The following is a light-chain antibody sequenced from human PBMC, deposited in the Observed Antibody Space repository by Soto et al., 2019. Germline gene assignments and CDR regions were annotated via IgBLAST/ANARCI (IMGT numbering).Light chain of an antibody. CDR3: SSYTSTGTLYV. J-gene: IGLJ1*01. V-gene: IGLV2-14*03. CDR1: SSDIGGYNY. CDR2: DVS. Sequence: QSALTQPASVSGSPGQSITISCTGTSSDIGGYNYVSWYQQLPGKVPKLIIYDVSNRPSGVSDRFSGSKSGNAASLTISGVQAEDEADYYCSSYTSTGTLYVFGTGTKLTVL.